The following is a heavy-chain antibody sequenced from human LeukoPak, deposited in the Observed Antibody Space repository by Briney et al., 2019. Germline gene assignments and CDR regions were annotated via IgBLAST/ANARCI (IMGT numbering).Heavy chain of an antibody. CDR2: ISSSSSYI. CDR1: GFTFSSYS. Sequence: KAGGSLRLSCAASGFTFSSYSMNWVRQAPGKGLEWVSSISSSSSYIYYADSVKGRFTISGDNAKNSLYLQMNSLRAEDTAVYYCARDSMTPYYFDYWGQGTLVTVSS. V-gene: IGHV3-21*01. CDR3: ARDSMTPYYFDY. J-gene: IGHJ4*02.